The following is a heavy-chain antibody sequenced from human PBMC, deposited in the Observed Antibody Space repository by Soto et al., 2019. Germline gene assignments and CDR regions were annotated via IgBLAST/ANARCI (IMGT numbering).Heavy chain of an antibody. V-gene: IGHV3-33*01. Sequence: AGGALRLSCEASGFNFSSYGIHWVRQAPGKGLEWVAIIWNDGINEYYADSVKGRFTISRDNSKNTVYLQVSKLRAEDTAVYFCARDPTDSGGYSDPWGKSKPLTVDS. CDR3: ARDPTDSGGYSDP. CDR1: GFNFSSYG. D-gene: IGHD3-22*01. J-gene: IGHJ5*02. CDR2: IWNDGINE.